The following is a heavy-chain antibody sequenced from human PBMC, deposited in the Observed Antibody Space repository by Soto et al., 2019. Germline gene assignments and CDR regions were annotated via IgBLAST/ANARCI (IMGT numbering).Heavy chain of an antibody. Sequence: AGGSLRLSCAASGFTFISYGMHWVRQAPGKGLEWVAVIWYDGSNKYYADSVKGRFTISRDNSKNTLYLQMNSLRAEDTAVYYCARGYCSGGSCYRPYFDYWGQGTLVTVSS. CDR3: ARGYCSGGSCYRPYFDY. CDR1: GFTFISYG. D-gene: IGHD2-15*01. CDR2: IWYDGSNK. J-gene: IGHJ4*02. V-gene: IGHV3-33*01.